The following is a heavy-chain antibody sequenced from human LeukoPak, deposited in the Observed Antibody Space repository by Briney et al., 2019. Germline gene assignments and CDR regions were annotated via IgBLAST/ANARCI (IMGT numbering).Heavy chain of an antibody. V-gene: IGHV4-34*01. CDR2: ISPSGNT. D-gene: IGHD3-10*01. CDR1: GGSFTIYS. J-gene: IGHJ5*02. CDR3: ARGGYYGSGNDFRFDP. Sequence: PSETLSLTCAVYGGSFTIYSWTWIRQPPGKSLEWVGEISPSGNTQYNPSLKSRVTISVETSKNQFSLKLKSVTAADTAVYYCARGGYYGSGNDFRFDPWGQGTLVTVSS.